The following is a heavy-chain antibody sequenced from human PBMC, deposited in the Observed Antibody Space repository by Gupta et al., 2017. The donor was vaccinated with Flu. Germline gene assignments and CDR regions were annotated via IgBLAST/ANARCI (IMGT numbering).Heavy chain of an antibody. Sequence: QVQLVQSGAEVKKPGASVKVSCMASGYTFSSYYSPWVRQAPGQGIRWMGIINENGASTSYAQKLQGRFSVTRDASTSTVYMELSSLKFEDTAVYYCARAADTFRGVIGPLDYWGQGTLVTVSS. CDR2: INENGAST. CDR3: ARAADTFRGVIGPLDY. CDR1: GYTFSSYY. J-gene: IGHJ4*02. D-gene: IGHD3-16*02. V-gene: IGHV1-46*01.